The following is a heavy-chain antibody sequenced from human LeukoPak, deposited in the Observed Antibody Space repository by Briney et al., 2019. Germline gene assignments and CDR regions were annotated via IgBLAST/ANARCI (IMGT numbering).Heavy chain of an antibody. J-gene: IGHJ3*01. CDR3: AGRATVGGAFDF. D-gene: IGHD4-17*01. CDR1: GFTFSDHY. Sequence: GGSLRLSCAASGFTFSDHYMDWVRQAPGKGLEWVGRIRNKANSYTTEYAASVRGRFTISRDDSKNSLFLQMNSLKTEDTAVYYCAGRATVGGAFDFWGQGTLVTVSS. CDR2: IRNKANSYTT. V-gene: IGHV3-72*01.